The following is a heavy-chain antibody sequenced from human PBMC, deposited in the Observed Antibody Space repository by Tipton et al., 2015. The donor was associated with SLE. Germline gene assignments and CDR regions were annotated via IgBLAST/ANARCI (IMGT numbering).Heavy chain of an antibody. CDR3: ARNNVWFGESYWYLDV. CDR1: GYSISSGYY. CDR2: IYHSGST. D-gene: IGHD3-10*01. J-gene: IGHJ2*01. Sequence: TLSLTCTVSGYSISSGYYWGWIRQPPGKGLEWIGSIYHSGSTYYNPSLKSRLSISVDTSKNQFSLKLTSVTAADTAVYYCARNNVWFGESYWYLDVWGCGTLVTVSS. V-gene: IGHV4-38-2*02.